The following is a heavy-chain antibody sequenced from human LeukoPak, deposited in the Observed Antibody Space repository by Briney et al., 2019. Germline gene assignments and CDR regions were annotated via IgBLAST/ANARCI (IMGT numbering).Heavy chain of an antibody. CDR2: ISGSGGST. CDR1: GFTLSDYA. J-gene: IGHJ4*02. V-gene: IGHV3-23*01. CDR3: AKAGTGYSSGWYAVLGDFDY. D-gene: IGHD6-19*01. Sequence: GGSLRLSCAASGFTLSDYAMSWVRQAPGKGLEWVSGISGSGGSTYYADSVKGRFTISRDNSKNTLYLQMNSLRAEDTAVYYCAKAGTGYSSGWYAVLGDFDYWGQGTLVTVSS.